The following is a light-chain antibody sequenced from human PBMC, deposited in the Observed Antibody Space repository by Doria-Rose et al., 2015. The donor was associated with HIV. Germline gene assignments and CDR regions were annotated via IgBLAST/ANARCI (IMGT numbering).Light chain of an antibody. J-gene: IGKJ3*01. CDR1: QSLLYTSKNY. V-gene: IGKV4-1*01. Sequence: DIRVTQSPESLGMSLGERATLNCKSNQSLLYTSKNYLAWYQQKPGQHPRLLIDWASTRQSGVPARFSGSGSGTDFTPTISSLEAEDVAVYYCQQYYDTPSFGPGTTVDIK. CDR3: QQYYDTPS. CDR2: WAS.